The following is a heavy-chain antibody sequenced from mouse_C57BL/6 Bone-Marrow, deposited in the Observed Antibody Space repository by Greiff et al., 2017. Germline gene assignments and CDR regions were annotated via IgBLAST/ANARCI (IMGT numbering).Heavy chain of an antibody. Sequence: EVQLVESGAELVRPGASVKLSCTASGFNIKDDYMHWVKQRPEQGLEWIGWIDPENGDTEYASKFQGKATITADTSSNTAYLQLSSLTSEDTAVYYCTQAYYSNYPYWGQGTSVTVSS. CDR2: IDPENGDT. V-gene: IGHV14-4*01. D-gene: IGHD2-5*01. CDR3: TQAYYSNYPY. J-gene: IGHJ4*01. CDR1: GFNIKDDY.